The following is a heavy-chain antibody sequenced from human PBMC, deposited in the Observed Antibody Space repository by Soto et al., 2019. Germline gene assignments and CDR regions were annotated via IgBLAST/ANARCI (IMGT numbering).Heavy chain of an antibody. D-gene: IGHD3-10*01. CDR1: GATFSGNF. J-gene: IGHJ4*02. CDR3: TRDRRGANFQY. Sequence: QVQLVQSGAEVREPGASVKVSCKPSGATFSGNFFHWVRQAPGQGLEWMGWINPDNGDTNYAQKFQDRVTMTRDTSISTAYMDLSRLRSDDTAVYFCTRDRRGANFQYWGQGTLVTVSS. CDR2: INPDNGDT. V-gene: IGHV1-2*02.